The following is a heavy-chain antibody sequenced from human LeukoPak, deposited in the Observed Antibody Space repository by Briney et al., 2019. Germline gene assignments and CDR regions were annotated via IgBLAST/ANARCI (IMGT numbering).Heavy chain of an antibody. D-gene: IGHD6-19*01. Sequence: PGGSLRLSCAASGFTVSSNYMSWVRQAPGKGLEWVSVIYSGGSTYYADSVKGRFTISRDNSKNTLYLQMNSLRAEDTAVYYCARDHSSGWYNWFDPWGQGTPVTVSS. V-gene: IGHV3-53*01. CDR3: ARDHSSGWYNWFDP. CDR2: IYSGGST. CDR1: GFTVSSNY. J-gene: IGHJ5*02.